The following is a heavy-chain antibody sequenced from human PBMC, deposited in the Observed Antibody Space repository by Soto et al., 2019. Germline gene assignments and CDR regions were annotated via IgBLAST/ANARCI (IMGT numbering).Heavy chain of an antibody. CDR2: INPKSGDT. J-gene: IGHJ4*02. V-gene: IGHV1-2*02. CDR3: ARVPGHKNSRGDF. Sequence: QVRLMQSGPEARRPGASVTVSCKASGYTFTHYFIHWVRRAPGQGLEWMGYINPKSGDTHYSQTFRGRVSMTRDTSTDTANMALSSLKSDDTAVNFCARVPGHKNSRGDFWGQGTQITVSS. D-gene: IGHD1-7*01. CDR1: GYTFTHYF.